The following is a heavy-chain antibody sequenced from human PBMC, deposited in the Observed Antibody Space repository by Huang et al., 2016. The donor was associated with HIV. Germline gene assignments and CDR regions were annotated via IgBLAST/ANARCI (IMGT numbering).Heavy chain of an antibody. V-gene: IGHV1-2*02. J-gene: IGHJ4*02. CDR1: GYTFTDSN. CDR2: INPTRGGT. CDR3: ARDWSFGSSTSPAD. Sequence: QVQLVQSGAEVKNPGASVRVSCKASGYTFTDSNIHWVRQAPGQGLEWMVWINPTRGGTIYAQRFQGRITMTRDTTISTVHMDLRRIQSDDTAVYFCARDWSFGSSTSPADWGQGTLVTVSS. D-gene: IGHD6-6*01.